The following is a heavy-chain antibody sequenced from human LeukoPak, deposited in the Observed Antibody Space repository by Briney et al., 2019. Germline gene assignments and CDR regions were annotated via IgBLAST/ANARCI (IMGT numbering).Heavy chain of an antibody. V-gene: IGHV3-23*01. CDR3: AKEAVEYFDY. CDR2: LTGSGGGT. CDR1: GFTFSNSA. Sequence: GGSLRLSCAASGFTFSNSAMSWVRQAPGKGLEWVSALTGSGGGTYYADSVKGRFTISRDNSKNTMYLQMNSLRAEDTAVYHCAKEAVEYFDYWGQGNLVTVSS. J-gene: IGHJ4*02.